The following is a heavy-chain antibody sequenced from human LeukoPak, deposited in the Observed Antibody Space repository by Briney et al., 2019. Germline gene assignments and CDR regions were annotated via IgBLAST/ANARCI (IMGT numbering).Heavy chain of an antibody. Sequence: GGSLRLSCAASGFTFSRYWMHWVRQAPGKGLVWVSRINSDGSSTFYADSVKGRFTISRDNAKNTLYLQMNRLRVEDTAVYYCARASVVVVPSYYYYAMDVWGQGTTVTVSS. J-gene: IGHJ6*02. D-gene: IGHD2-2*01. CDR2: INSDGSST. CDR3: ARASVVVVPSYYYYAMDV. CDR1: GFTFSRYW. V-gene: IGHV3-74*01.